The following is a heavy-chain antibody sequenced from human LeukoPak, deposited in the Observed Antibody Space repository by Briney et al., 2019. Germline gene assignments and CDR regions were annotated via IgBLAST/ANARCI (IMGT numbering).Heavy chain of an antibody. V-gene: IGHV4-4*07. J-gene: IGHJ3*02. Sequence: PSETLSLTCTVSGGSISSYYWSWIRQPAGKGLEWIGRIYTSGSTNYNPSLKSRVTISLDTSKNQFSLKLSSVTAADTAVFYCAIKSNRHGNDAFDIWGQGTLVTVS. CDR2: IYTSGST. CDR3: AIKSNRHGNDAFDI. CDR1: GGSISSYY. D-gene: IGHD1/OR15-1a*01.